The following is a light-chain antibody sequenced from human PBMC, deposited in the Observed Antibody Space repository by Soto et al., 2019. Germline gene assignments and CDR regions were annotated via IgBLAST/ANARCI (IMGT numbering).Light chain of an antibody. Sequence: QSALTQPPAASGSPGQSVTISCTGTSSDVGAYKYVSWYQQYPGKAPKLMIYEVSKRPSGVPDRLSGSKSGNTASLTVSGLQAEDEADYYCTSNVGSDIWVFGGGTKVTVL. V-gene: IGLV2-8*01. CDR1: SSDVGAYKY. CDR3: TSNVGSDIWV. J-gene: IGLJ3*02. CDR2: EVS.